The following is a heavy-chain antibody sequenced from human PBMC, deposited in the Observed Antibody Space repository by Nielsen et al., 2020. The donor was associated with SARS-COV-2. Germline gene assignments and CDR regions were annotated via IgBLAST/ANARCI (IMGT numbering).Heavy chain of an antibody. J-gene: IGHJ4*02. D-gene: IGHD4-17*01. CDR1: GFTFSSYW. CDR2: IKQDGSEK. V-gene: IGHV3-7*05. CDR3: ARVDYGDFLFDY. Sequence: GESLKISCAASGFTFSSYWMSWVRQAPGKGLEWVANIKQDGSEKYYVDSVKGRFTISRDNAKNSLYLQMNSLRAEDTAVYYCARVDYGDFLFDYWGQGTLVTVSS.